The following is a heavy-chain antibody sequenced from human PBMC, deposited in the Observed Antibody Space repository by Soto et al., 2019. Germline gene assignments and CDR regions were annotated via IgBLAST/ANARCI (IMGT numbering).Heavy chain of an antibody. D-gene: IGHD3-16*01. V-gene: IGHV4-4*07. J-gene: IGHJ4*02. CDR1: GGSMSGYF. CDR2: KSISGST. Sequence: PSETLSLTCTVSGGSMSGYFWTWIRLPAGKRLEWIGRKSISGSTDYNPSLKGRASMSVDTSKNQFSLCLISVTAADTALYYCARSLGSAAGWSFDVWGQGILVTVSS. CDR3: ARSLGSAAGWSFDV.